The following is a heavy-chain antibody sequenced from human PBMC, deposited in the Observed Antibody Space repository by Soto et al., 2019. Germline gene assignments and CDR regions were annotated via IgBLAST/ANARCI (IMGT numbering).Heavy chain of an antibody. CDR1: GYSFAGYW. CDR2: IDPSDSQT. V-gene: IGHV5-10-1*01. D-gene: IGHD3-22*01. CDR3: ARQIYDSDTGPNFRYYFDS. J-gene: IGHJ4*02. Sequence: GESLKISCKGSGYSFAGYWITWVRQKPGKGLEWMGRIDPSDSQTYYSPSFRGHVTISVTKSITTVFLQWSSLRASDTAMYYCARQIYDSDTGPNFRYYFDSWGQGTPVTVSS.